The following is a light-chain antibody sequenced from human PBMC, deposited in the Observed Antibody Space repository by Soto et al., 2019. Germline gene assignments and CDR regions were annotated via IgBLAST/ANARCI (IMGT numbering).Light chain of an antibody. J-gene: IGLJ2*01. V-gene: IGLV2-23*02. CDR2: EVS. CDR1: SSDVGSHNF. CDR3: YSYIGTIS. Sequence: QSALTQPASVSGSPGQSITISCTGTSSDVGSHNFVSWYQQYPGKVPKLIIYEVSRRPSGVCYRFSGSKSGNTASLTISGLQAEDEADYYCYSYIGTISFGGGTKVTVL.